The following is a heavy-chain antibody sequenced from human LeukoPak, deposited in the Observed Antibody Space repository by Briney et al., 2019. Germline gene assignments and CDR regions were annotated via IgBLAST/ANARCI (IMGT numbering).Heavy chain of an antibody. CDR1: GGSFSGYY. Sequence: MPSETLSLTCAVYGGSFSGYYWSWIRQPPGKGLEWIGEINHSGSTNYNPSLKSRVTISVDTSKNQFSLKLSSVTAADTAVYYCAREYSSSWPTTGYAFDIWGQGTMVTVSS. J-gene: IGHJ3*02. CDR2: INHSGST. V-gene: IGHV4-34*01. D-gene: IGHD6-13*01. CDR3: AREYSSSWPTTGYAFDI.